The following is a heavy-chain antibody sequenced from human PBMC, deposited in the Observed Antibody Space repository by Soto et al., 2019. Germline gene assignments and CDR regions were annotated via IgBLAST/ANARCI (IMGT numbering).Heavy chain of an antibody. J-gene: IGHJ4*02. Sequence: PGGSLRLSCAASGFTFSTYIMNWVRQAPGKGLEWVSHISSSSLTIHYADAVKGRFTISRDNAKNSLFLQMNSLRAEDTAVYYCARAPNPFDFWGQGTLVTVSS. CDR1: GFTFSTYI. V-gene: IGHV3-48*01. CDR2: ISSSSLTI. CDR3: ARAPNPFDF.